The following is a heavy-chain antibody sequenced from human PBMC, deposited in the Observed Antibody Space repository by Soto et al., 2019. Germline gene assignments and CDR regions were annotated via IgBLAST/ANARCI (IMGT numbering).Heavy chain of an antibody. J-gene: IGHJ5*02. Sequence: PSETLSLTCTVSGDSISSSFWSWIRQPPGKGLEWLGYISDSGRANYNPSLNSRVTISIDTSKNQFSLTLRSVTGADTAVYHCARRGDWFDLWGQGILVTVSS. CDR2: ISDSGRA. CDR1: GDSISSSF. V-gene: IGHV4-59*08. CDR3: ARRGDWFDL.